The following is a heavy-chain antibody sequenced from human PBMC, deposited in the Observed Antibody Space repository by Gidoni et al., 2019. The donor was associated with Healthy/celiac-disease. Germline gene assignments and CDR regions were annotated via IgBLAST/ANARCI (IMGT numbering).Heavy chain of an antibody. D-gene: IGHD2-15*01. CDR1: GFTFSSYW. CDR3: ARDDEAATDYYGMDV. Sequence: EVQLVESGGGLVQPGGSLRLSCAASGFTFSSYWMSWVRQAPGKGLEWLANIKQDGSEKYYVDSVKGRFTISRDNAKNSLYLQMNSLRAEDTAVYYCARDDEAATDYYGMDVWGQGTTVTVSS. CDR2: IKQDGSEK. J-gene: IGHJ6*02. V-gene: IGHV3-7*01.